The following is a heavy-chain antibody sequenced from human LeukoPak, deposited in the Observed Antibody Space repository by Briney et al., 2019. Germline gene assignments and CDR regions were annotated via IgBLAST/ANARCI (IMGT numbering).Heavy chain of an antibody. CDR2: ISSGSSYI. D-gene: IGHD6-19*01. CDR3: ARVEYSSGWYDVDY. V-gene: IGHV3-21*01. J-gene: IGHJ4*02. CDR1: GFTFSSYA. Sequence: GGSLRLSCAASGFTFSSYAMSWVRQAPGKGLEWVSSISSGSSYIYYADSVKGRFTISRDNAKNSLYLQMNSLRAEDTALYYCARVEYSSGWYDVDYWGQGTLVTVSS.